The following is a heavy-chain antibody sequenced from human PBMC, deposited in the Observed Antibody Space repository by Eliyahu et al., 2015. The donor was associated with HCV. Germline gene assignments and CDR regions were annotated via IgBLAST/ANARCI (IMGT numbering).Heavy chain of an antibody. CDR3: AISMCSTSCHDAFDI. CDR2: VLPIFGTA. CDR1: GGTFSSYA. D-gene: IGHD2-2*01. V-gene: IGHV1-69*01. Sequence: QVQLVQSGAEVKKPGSSVKVSCKASGGTFSSYAISWVATGPWPRAWVEGGVLPIFGTANYAQKFQGRVTITADESTSTAYMELSSLRSEDTAVYYCAISMCSTSCHDAFDIWGQGTMVTVSS. J-gene: IGHJ3*02.